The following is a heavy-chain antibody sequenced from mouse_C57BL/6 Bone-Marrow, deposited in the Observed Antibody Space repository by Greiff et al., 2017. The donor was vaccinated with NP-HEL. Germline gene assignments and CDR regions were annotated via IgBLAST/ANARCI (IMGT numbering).Heavy chain of an antibody. CDR3: ASGEGSYFDY. V-gene: IGHV1-72*01. CDR2: IDPNRGGT. CDR1: GYTFTSYW. D-gene: IGHD1-1*01. J-gene: IGHJ2*01. Sequence: QVQLQQPGAELVKPGASVKLSCKASGYTFTSYWMHWVKQMPGRGLGWIGRIDPNRGGTKYNEKFKSKATLTVDKPSSTAYRQLSSLTSEDSAVYYCASGEGSYFDYWGQGTTLTVSS.